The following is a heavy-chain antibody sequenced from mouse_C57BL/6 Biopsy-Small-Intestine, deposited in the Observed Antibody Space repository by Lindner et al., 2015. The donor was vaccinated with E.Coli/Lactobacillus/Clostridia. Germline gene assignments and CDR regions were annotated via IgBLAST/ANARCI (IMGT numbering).Heavy chain of an antibody. Sequence: SVKVSCKASGGTFSSYAISWVRQAPGQGLEWMGGIIPMFGTANYAQKFQGRVTITADESTTTAYMELSSLRSEDTAVYYCAREDSGWSHAFHIWGQGTMATVSS. V-gene: IGHV1-81*01. CDR2: IIPMFGTA. J-gene: IGHJ3*01. CDR3: AREDSGWSHAFHI. CDR1: GGTFSSYA. D-gene: IGHD3-3*01.